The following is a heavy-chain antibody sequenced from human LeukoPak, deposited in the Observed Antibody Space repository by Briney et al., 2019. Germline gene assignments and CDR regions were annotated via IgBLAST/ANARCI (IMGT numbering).Heavy chain of an antibody. CDR3: AKDRVVVVPAAIFDY. CDR2: ISGRGDDI. CDR1: GFTFRGYA. J-gene: IGHJ4*02. V-gene: IGHV3-23*01. Sequence: PGGSLRLSCAASGFTFRGYAMNWVRRAPGKGLEWVSVISGRGDDIYYADSVKGRFTISRDNSKNTLYLQMNSLRAEDTAVYYCAKDRVVVVPAAIFDYWGQGTLVTVSS. D-gene: IGHD2-2*02.